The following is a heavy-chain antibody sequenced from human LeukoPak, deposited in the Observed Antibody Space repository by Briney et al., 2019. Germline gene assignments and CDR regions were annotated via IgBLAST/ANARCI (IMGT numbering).Heavy chain of an antibody. D-gene: IGHD2-2*01. CDR2: IRSKANSYAT. V-gene: IGHV3-73*01. Sequence: AGGSLRLSCAASGFTFSGSAMHWVRQASGKGLEWVGRIRSKANSYATEYAASVKGRFTISRDDSKNTAYLQMNSLKTEDTAVYYCTSRYCNRTNCYAFDYYYYMDVWGKGITVTVSS. CDR3: TSRYCNRTNCYAFDYYYYMDV. CDR1: GFTFSGSA. J-gene: IGHJ6*03.